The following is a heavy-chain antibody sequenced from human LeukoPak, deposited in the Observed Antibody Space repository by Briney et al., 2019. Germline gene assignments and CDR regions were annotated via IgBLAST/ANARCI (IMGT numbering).Heavy chain of an antibody. J-gene: IGHJ4*02. D-gene: IGHD6-13*01. CDR2: IKRDGSEK. V-gene: IGHV3-7*01. CDR3: SRDSPSIASAGTPLDY. CDR1: GFTFSTYW. Sequence: GGSLRLSCAASGFTFSTYWMSWVRQAPGKRLEWVANIKRDGSEKYYVDSVKGRFTISRDNAKNSLYLQMNSLRVEDTALYYCSRDSPSIASAGTPLDYWGQGTLVTVSS.